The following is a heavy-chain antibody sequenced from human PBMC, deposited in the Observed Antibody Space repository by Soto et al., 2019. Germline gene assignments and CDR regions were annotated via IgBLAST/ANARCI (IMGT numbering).Heavy chain of an antibody. CDR3: ARDHRLYGDSWDFEL. V-gene: IGHV4-30-4*01. CDR1: GGSISSGDYY. CDR2: IYHSGST. J-gene: IGHJ2*01. D-gene: IGHD4-17*01. Sequence: QVQLQESGPGLVKPSQTLFLTCTVSGGSISSGDYYWSWVRQPPGKGLEWIGYIYHSGSTYYNQALKSRVSMSVDKSKNQFSLNLSSVTAADTAVYYCARDHRLYGDSWDFELWGRGTLVTVSS.